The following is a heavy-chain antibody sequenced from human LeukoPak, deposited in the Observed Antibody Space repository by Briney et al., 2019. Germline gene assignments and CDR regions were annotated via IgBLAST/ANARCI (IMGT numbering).Heavy chain of an antibody. CDR3: ARVGQRYDFWSGPTFDY. V-gene: IGHV4-34*01. CDR1: GGSFSGYY. J-gene: IGHJ4*02. D-gene: IGHD3-3*01. Sequence: NPSETLSLTCAVYGGSFSGYYWSWIRQPPGKGLEWIGEINHSGSTNYNPSLKSRVTISVDTSKNQFSLKLSSVTAADTAVYYWARVGQRYDFWSGPTFDYWGQGTLVTVSS. CDR2: INHSGST.